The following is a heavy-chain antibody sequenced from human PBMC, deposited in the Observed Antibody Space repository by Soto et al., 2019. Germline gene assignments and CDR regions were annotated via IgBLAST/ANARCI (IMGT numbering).Heavy chain of an antibody. V-gene: IGHV1-69*01. CDR3: ARGHPIAGAVVTSHFQH. Sequence: QVQLVQSGAEVKKPGSSVKVSCKASGGTFSSYAISWVRQAPGQGLEWMGGMIPIFGTANDAQKFQGRVTITADDSTSTAYMELSSLRSEDTAVYYCARGHPIAGAVVTSHFQHWGQGTLVTVSS. D-gene: IGHD2-21*02. J-gene: IGHJ1*01. CDR1: GGTFSSYA. CDR2: MIPIFGTA.